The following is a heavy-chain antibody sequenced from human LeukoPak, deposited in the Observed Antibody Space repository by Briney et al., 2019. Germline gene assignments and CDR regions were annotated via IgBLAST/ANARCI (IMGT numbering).Heavy chain of an antibody. CDR2: ISASGGTS. CDR1: GFTYSSHA. V-gene: IGHV3-23*01. D-gene: IGHD3-22*01. J-gene: IGHJ4*02. Sequence: TGGSLRLSCAASGFTYSSHAMSWVRQTPGKGLQWVSSISASGGTSKYADSVKDRFTISRDNSKNMLYLQMNSLRAEDTAIYYCAKVGGVSSGYRGNFDYWGQGTLVAVSS. CDR3: AKVGGVSSGYRGNFDY.